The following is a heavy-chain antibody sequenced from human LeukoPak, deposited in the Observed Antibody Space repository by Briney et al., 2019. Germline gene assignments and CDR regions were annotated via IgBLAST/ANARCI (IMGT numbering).Heavy chain of an antibody. D-gene: IGHD3-16*01. CDR1: GGSIGTYY. Sequence: TASETLSLTCTVSGGSIGTYYWSWIRQPPGKGLEWIGYIYYSGSTNYNPSLKSRVTISVDTSKNQFSLKLSSVTAADTAVYYCARQGGTWGPYCYYGMDVWGQGTTVTVSS. J-gene: IGHJ6*02. CDR2: IYYSGST. CDR3: ARQGGTWGPYCYYGMDV. V-gene: IGHV4-59*08.